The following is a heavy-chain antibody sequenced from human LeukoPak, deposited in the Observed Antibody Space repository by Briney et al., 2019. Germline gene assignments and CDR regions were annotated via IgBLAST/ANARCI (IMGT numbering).Heavy chain of an antibody. CDR2: IRHDGSNK. D-gene: IGHD5-12*01. V-gene: IGHV3-30*02. CDR1: GFTFSSYG. Sequence: AGGSLRLSCAASGFTFSSYGMHWVRQAPGKGLEWVAFIRHDGSNKYYADSVKGRFTISRDNSKNTLYLQINSLRAEDTAVYYCAKVIGWLRFHYFDYWGQGTLVTVSS. CDR3: AKVIGWLRFHYFDY. J-gene: IGHJ4*02.